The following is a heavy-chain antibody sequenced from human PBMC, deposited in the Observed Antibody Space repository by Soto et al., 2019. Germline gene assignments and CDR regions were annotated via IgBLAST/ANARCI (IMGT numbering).Heavy chain of an antibody. D-gene: IGHD4-17*01. CDR1: GYSFTSYW. J-gene: IGHJ4*02. Sequence: RGESLKISCKGSGYSFTSYWIGWVRQMPGKGLEWMGIIYPGDSDTRYSPSFQGQVTISADKSISTAYLQWSSLKASDTAMYYCARVMTTVVTFFDYWGQGTLVTVSS. CDR3: ARVMTTVVTFFDY. CDR2: IYPGDSDT. V-gene: IGHV5-51*01.